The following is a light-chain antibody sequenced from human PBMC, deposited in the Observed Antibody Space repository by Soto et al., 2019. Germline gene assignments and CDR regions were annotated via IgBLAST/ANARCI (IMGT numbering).Light chain of an antibody. J-gene: IGKJ4*01. Sequence: EIVLTQSPATLSLSPGERATLSCRASQSVSGKLAWYQQKVGQAPRLLIYDASNRATGIPARFSGSGSGTDFTLTISSLEPEYFAVYYCQQRGDWPLTFGGGTKVEIK. CDR1: QSVSGK. CDR2: DAS. CDR3: QQRGDWPLT. V-gene: IGKV3-11*01.